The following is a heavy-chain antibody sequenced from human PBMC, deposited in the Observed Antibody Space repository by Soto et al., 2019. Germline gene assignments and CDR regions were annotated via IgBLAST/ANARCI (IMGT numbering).Heavy chain of an antibody. D-gene: IGHD3-3*01. J-gene: IGHJ6*02. CDR1: GGSITSGGYF. Sequence: SDTLSLTCTVSGGSITSGGYFWDWIRQPPGKGLEWIGTVHSTGGTYYSPSLRSRVTISVDTSKNLFSLKMTSASATDTAVYFSAKREDSSRFGGLDIWGQGTAVIVSS. V-gene: IGHV4-39*01. CDR2: VHSTGGT. CDR3: AKREDSSRFGGLDI.